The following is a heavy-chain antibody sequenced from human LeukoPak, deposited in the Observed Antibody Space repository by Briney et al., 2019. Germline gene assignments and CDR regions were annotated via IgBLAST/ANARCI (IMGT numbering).Heavy chain of an antibody. J-gene: IGHJ6*02. CDR1: GGSISSYY. D-gene: IGHD6-13*01. V-gene: IGHV4-59*01. CDR2: IYYSGST. CDR3: AREGASSWFLDDARRLDV. Sequence: SETLSLTCTVSGGSISSYYWSWIRQPPGKGLEWIGYIYYSGSTNYNPSLKSRVTISVDTPKNQFSLKLSSVTAADTAVYYCAREGASSWFLDDARRLDVWGQGTTVTVSS.